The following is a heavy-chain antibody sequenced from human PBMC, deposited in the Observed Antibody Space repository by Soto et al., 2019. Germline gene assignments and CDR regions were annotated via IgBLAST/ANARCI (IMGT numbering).Heavy chain of an antibody. Sequence: EVQLVESGGGLVKPGGSLRLSCTASNFTLNKAWMNWVRQAPGKGLEWVGRIKSKTDGGTTDYAAPVQDRFTISRDDSKNMLYLQMNSLKTEDTAVYYCFASGTYSYYYYGGLAVWGQGTTVTVSS. J-gene: IGHJ6*02. CDR3: FASGTYSYYYYGGLAV. D-gene: IGHD3-10*01. V-gene: IGHV3-15*07. CDR2: IKSKTDGGTT. CDR1: NFTLNKAW.